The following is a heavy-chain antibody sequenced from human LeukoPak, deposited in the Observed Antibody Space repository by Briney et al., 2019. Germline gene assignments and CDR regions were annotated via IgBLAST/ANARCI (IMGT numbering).Heavy chain of an antibody. CDR1: GYSFTTYC. D-gene: IGHD4-17*01. V-gene: IGHV5-51*01. CDR2: IYPGDSDT. Sequence: GESLKISCKGSGYSFTTYCIGWVRQMPGKGLEWMGIIYPGDSDTRYSPSFQGQVTISADKSISTAYLQWSSLKASDTAMHYCARQPTYGDYKHAFDYWGQGTLVTVSS. CDR3: ARQPTYGDYKHAFDY. J-gene: IGHJ4*02.